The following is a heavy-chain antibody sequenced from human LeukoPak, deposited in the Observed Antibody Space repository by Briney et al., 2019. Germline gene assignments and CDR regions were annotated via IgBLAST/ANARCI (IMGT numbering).Heavy chain of an antibody. CDR2: ISGSGGST. V-gene: IGHV3-23*01. D-gene: IGHD2-15*01. J-gene: IGHJ3*02. Sequence: GGSLRLSCAASGFTFSSYAMSWVRQAPGKGLEWVSAISGSGGSTYYADSVKGRFTISRDNSKNTLYLQMNSLETEDTAVYYCARDHSRISATVVAPFDIWGQGTMVIVSS. CDR1: GFTFSSYA. CDR3: ARDHSRISATVVAPFDI.